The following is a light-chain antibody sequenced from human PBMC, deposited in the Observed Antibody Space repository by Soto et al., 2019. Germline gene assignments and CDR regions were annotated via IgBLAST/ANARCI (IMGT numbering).Light chain of an antibody. Sequence: QAVVTQEPSLTVSPXGTVTXXCGSSTGDVTSGRSPYWFQKKPGQAPRTLIYETTKKHSWTPARFSGSLLGGQAALTLSGAQPEDEADYFCLLSFPGARRRFGGGTKLTVL. CDR3: LLSFPGARRR. V-gene: IGLV7-46*01. J-gene: IGLJ3*02. CDR1: TGDVTSGRS. CDR2: ETT.